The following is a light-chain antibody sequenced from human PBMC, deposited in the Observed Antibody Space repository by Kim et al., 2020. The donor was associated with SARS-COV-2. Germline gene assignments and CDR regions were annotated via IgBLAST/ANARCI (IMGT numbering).Light chain of an antibody. CDR2: LAS. V-gene: IGKV4-1*01. CDR1: QTVLYNAKKKNY. CDR3: DQHYHPTGA. J-gene: IGKJ1*01. Sequence: ATINGKSSQTVLYNAKKKNYLAWYQQKAGQPPKLLIYLASTRESGVPDRFSGSGSGTDFTLTISSLQAEDVAVYYCDQHYHPTGAFGQGTKVDIK.